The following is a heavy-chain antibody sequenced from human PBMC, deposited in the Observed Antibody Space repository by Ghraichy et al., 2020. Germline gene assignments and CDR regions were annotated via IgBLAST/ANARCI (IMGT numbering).Heavy chain of an antibody. CDR3: ATTRAVAGTGAGHY. V-gene: IGHV3-9*01. D-gene: IGHD6-19*01. CDR2: ISWNSGSI. J-gene: IGHJ4*02. Sequence: GGSLRLSCAASGFTFDDYAMQWVRQAQGKGLEWVSGISWNSGSIGYADSVKGRFTISRDNAKNSLYLQMNSLRAEDTALYYCATTRAVAGTGAGHYWGQGTLVTVSS. CDR1: GFTFDDYA.